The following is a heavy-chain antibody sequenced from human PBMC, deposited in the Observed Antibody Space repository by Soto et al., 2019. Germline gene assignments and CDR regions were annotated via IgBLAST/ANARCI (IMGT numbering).Heavy chain of an antibody. Sequence: QVQLVESGGGVVQPGTSLRLSCAASGFTFSSYGMHWVRLAPGKGLEWVAVIWSDGSNKYYADSVKGRFTISRDNFKNAVYRQRNGLRAEDTAIYYCAKVDYHASEFRSIDHWGQGTLVTVSS. CDR1: GFTFSSYG. CDR2: IWSDGSNK. V-gene: IGHV3-33*03. J-gene: IGHJ4*02. CDR3: AKVDYHASEFRSIDH. D-gene: IGHD3-10*01.